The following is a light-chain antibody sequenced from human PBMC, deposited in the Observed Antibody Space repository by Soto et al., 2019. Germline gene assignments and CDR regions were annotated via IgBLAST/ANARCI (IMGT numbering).Light chain of an antibody. J-gene: IGKJ4*01. CDR2: AAS. CDR3: QQSYSTPPT. CDR1: QSISSY. Sequence: DIQMTQSPSSLSASVGDRVTITCRASQSISSYLNWYQQKPGKAPKLLIYAASSLQSGVPSRFNGSGSGTDFTLTISSLQPEDFATYYCQQSYSTPPTLGGGTKVDIK. V-gene: IGKV1-39*01.